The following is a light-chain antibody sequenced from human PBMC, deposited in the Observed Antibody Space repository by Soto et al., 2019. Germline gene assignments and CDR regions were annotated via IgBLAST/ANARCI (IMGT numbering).Light chain of an antibody. CDR1: QSVSSSY. J-gene: IGKJ4*01. CDR2: GAS. CDR3: QQYGSSPLT. Sequence: EIVLTHSPRTLSLSPGERATIPCRAIQSVSSSYLAWYQQKPGQAPRLLIYGASSRATGIPDRFSGSGSGTDFTLTISRLEPEDFAVYYCQQYGSSPLTFGEGTKVDIK. V-gene: IGKV3-20*01.